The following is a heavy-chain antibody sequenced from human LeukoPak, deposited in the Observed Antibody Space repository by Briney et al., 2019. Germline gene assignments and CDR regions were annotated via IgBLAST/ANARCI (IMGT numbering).Heavy chain of an antibody. J-gene: IGHJ4*02. CDR3: ASINWNDGDY. V-gene: IGHV1-18*01. CDR2: IRAYNGNT. Sequence: GASVKVSCKASGYTFTSYGISWVRQAPGQGLEWMGWIRAYNGNTNYAQKLQGRVTMTPDTSTSTAYMELRSLRSDDTAVYYCASINWNDGDYWDQGTLVTVSS. D-gene: IGHD1-1*01. CDR1: GYTFTSYG.